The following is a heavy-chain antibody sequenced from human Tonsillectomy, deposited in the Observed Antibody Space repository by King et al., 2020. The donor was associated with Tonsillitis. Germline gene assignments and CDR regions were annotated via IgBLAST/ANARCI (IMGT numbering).Heavy chain of an antibody. CDR2: ISSSGTYT. J-gene: IGHJ4*02. D-gene: IGHD4-17*01. CDR1: GFMFSDYD. V-gene: IGHV3-21*01. CDR3: ARHWSTTVATPLGY. Sequence: VQLVESGGGLVKPGGSLRLSCAASGFMFSDYDMNWVRQAPGRGLQWVSSISSSGTYTYYADPVKGRFTISRDNAKNSLYLQMNSLRAEDTALYYCARHWSTTVATPLGYWGQGTLVTVSS.